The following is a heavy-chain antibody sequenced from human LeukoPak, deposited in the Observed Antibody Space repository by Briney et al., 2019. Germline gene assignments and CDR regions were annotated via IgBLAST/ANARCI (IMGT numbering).Heavy chain of an antibody. Sequence: GGSLRLSCAASGSTFSSSAMNWVRQAPGKGLEWVGRIKSETDGGTTDYAAPVKGRFTISRDDSKNTLYLQVNSLKTEDTAVYYCTTYTYYYDSSGPDDAFDIWGQGTMVTVSS. D-gene: IGHD3-22*01. J-gene: IGHJ3*02. CDR1: GSTFSSSA. CDR3: TTYTYYYDSSGPDDAFDI. V-gene: IGHV3-15*01. CDR2: IKSETDGGTT.